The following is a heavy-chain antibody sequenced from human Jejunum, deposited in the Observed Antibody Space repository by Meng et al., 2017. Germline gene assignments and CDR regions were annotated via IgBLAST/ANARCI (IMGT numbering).Heavy chain of an antibody. CDR3: ARAIRERYFDS. Sequence: QVLLRESAPGPVKPPGTLPLTCTVSGVSTTAPFYWTWIRQAPGKGLEWIGEVWPSGATYYNPSLSSRITISIDTSNNQFSLEVAFLTAADTAVYYCARAIRERYFDSWGQGTLVTVSS. CDR2: VWPSGAT. CDR1: GVSTTAPFY. V-gene: IGHV4-4*03. J-gene: IGHJ4*02. D-gene: IGHD1-14*01.